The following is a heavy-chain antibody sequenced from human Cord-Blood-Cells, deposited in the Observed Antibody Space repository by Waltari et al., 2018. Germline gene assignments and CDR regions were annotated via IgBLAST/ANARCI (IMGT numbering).Heavy chain of an antibody. J-gene: IGHJ4*02. Sequence: QVQLQESGPGLVQPSAPLSLPCAVSGYSISSGYYWCWHRQTPGKGLEWIGSIYHSGSTYYNPSLKSRVTISVDTSKNQFSLKLSSVTAADTAVYYCARVGDANWGSTYYFDYWGQGTLVTVSS. CDR2: IYHSGST. V-gene: IGHV4-38-2*01. CDR3: ARVGDANWGSTYYFDY. CDR1: GYSISSGYY. D-gene: IGHD7-27*01.